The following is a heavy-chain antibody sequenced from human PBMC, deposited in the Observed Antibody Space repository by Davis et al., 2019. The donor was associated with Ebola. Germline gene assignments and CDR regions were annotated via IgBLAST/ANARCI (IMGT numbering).Heavy chain of an antibody. CDR1: GFTFSSYS. CDR2: ISSSSSYI. CDR3: ARDFLLFHEAYFDY. V-gene: IGHV3-21*01. D-gene: IGHD2/OR15-2a*01. J-gene: IGHJ4*02. Sequence: PGGSLRLSCAASGFTFSSYSMNWVRQAPGKGLEWVSSISSSSSYIYFADSVKGRFTISRDNAKNSLYLQMNSLRAEDTAVCYCARDFLLFHEAYFDYWGQGTLVTVSS.